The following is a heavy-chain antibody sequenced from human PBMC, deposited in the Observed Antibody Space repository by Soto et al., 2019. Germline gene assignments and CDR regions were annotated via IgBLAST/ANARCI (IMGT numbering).Heavy chain of an antibody. CDR1: GFTFTNYW. J-gene: IGHJ4*02. CDR2: ISGSGGST. D-gene: IGHD2-15*01. CDR3: AKDRKVVVAAEEFDY. V-gene: IGHV3-23*01. Sequence: GSLRLSCAASGFTFTNYWMSWVRQAPGKGLEWVSAISGSGGSTYYADSVKGRFTISRDNSKNTLYLQMNSLRAEDTAVYYCAKDRKVVVAAEEFDYWGQGTLVTVSS.